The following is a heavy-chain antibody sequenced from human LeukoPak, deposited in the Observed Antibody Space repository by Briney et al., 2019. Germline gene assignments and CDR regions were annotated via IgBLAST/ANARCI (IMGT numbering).Heavy chain of an antibody. D-gene: IGHD1-14*01. J-gene: IGHJ5*02. CDR3: ARGTGYSSWFDP. V-gene: IGHV4-59*01. Sequence: SETLSLTCTVSGGSISSYYWSWIRQPPGKGLEWIGYIYYSGSTNYNPSLKSRVTISVDTSKNQFSLKLSSVTAADTAVYYCARGTGYSSWFDPWGQGTLVTVSS. CDR2: IYYSGST. CDR1: GGSISSYY.